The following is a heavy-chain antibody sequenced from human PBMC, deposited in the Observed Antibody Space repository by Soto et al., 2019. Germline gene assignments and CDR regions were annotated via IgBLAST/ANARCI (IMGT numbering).Heavy chain of an antibody. CDR1: GFTFSTYA. J-gene: IGHJ4*02. CDR3: AKDPLGGSTPFDY. V-gene: IGHV3-23*01. Sequence: GGSLRLSCAASGFTFSTYAMSWVRQAPGKGLEWVSAISGSGGSTYYADSVKGRFTISRDNSKNTVYLQMNSLRAEDTAVYYCAKDPLGGSTPFDYWGQGTLVTVSS. D-gene: IGHD1-26*01. CDR2: ISGSGGST.